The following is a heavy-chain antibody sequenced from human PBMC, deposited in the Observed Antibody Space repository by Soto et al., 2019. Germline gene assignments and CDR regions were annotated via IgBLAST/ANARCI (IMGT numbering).Heavy chain of an antibody. J-gene: IGHJ4*02. CDR1: GGTFSPYV. CDR2: IIPIFGTA. CDR3: ARQISMLNPFDY. D-gene: IGHD3-10*02. V-gene: IGHV1-69*12. Sequence: QVQMVQSGDEVKKPGSSVKVSGKASGGTFSPYVISWVRQAPGQGLEWMGGIIPIFGTANYAQKFQGRVTISADESTSTDYLELRSLRSEDTAVYYCARQISMLNPFDYWGQGTLVTVSS.